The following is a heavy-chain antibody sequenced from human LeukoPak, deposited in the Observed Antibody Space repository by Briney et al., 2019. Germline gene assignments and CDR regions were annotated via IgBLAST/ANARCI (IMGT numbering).Heavy chain of an antibody. J-gene: IGHJ3*02. Sequence: GGSLRLSCTASGFTFSSYSMNWVRQAPGKGLELVSSISSSSSYIYYADSVKGRFTISRDNAKNSLYLQMNSLRAEDTAVYYCARVFAYYYDSSGFEGDAFDIWGQGTMVTVSS. CDR2: ISSSSSYI. D-gene: IGHD3-22*01. V-gene: IGHV3-21*01. CDR1: GFTFSSYS. CDR3: ARVFAYYYDSSGFEGDAFDI.